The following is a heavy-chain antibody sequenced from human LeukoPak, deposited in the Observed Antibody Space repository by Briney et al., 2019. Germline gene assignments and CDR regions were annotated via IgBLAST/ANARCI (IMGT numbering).Heavy chain of an antibody. CDR2: IIPIFGTA. Sequence: SVKVSCKASVGTFSSYAISWVRQAPGQGLEWMGGIIPIFGTANYAQKFQGRVTITADESTSTAYMELSSLRSEDTAVYYCARDWGDIVVVPAATTRYNWFDPWGQGTLVTVSS. V-gene: IGHV1-69*13. D-gene: IGHD2-2*01. J-gene: IGHJ5*02. CDR1: VGTFSSYA. CDR3: ARDWGDIVVVPAATTRYNWFDP.